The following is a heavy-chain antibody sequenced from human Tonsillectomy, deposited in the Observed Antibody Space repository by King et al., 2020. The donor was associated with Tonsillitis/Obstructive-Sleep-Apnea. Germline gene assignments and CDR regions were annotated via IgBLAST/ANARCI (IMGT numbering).Heavy chain of an antibody. V-gene: IGHV4-39*01. CDR3: AEYQVAKDAFDI. Sequence: HLQLQESGPGLVKPSETLSLTCTVSGGSISSSSYYWGWIRQPPGKGLEWIGSIYYSGSTYYNPSLKSRVTISVDTSKNQFSLKLSSVTAADTAVYYCAEYQVAKDAFDIWGQGTMVTVSS. CDR2: IYYSGST. D-gene: IGHD2-2*01. CDR1: GGSISSSSYY. J-gene: IGHJ3*02.